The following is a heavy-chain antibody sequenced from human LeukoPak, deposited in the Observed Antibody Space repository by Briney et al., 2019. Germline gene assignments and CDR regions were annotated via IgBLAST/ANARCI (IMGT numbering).Heavy chain of an antibody. D-gene: IGHD2-15*01. J-gene: IGHJ4*02. CDR3: ARRYCSGGSCYWFDY. CDR1: GFTVSSDY. CDR2: IFSGAST. Sequence: PGGSLRLSCAASGFTVSSDYLSWVRQAPGKGLEWVTVIFSGASTYYADSVKGRFTISRDNPKNTLYLQMGSLRAEDMAVYYCARRYCSGGSCYWFDYWGQGTLVTVSS. V-gene: IGHV3-66*01.